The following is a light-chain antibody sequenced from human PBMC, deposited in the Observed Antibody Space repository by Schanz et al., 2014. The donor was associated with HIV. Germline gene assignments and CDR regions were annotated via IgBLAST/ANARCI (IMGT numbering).Light chain of an antibody. CDR2: AAS. J-gene: IGKJ2*01. V-gene: IGKV1-9*01. CDR1: QSISSY. Sequence: DIQMAQSPSALSASVGDRVTITCRASQSISSYLNWYQQKPGKAPKLLIYAASTLQSGVPSRFSGSGSGTEFTLTISSLQPEDFATYYCQQFNSFPNTFGQGTKLEIK. CDR3: QQFNSFPNT.